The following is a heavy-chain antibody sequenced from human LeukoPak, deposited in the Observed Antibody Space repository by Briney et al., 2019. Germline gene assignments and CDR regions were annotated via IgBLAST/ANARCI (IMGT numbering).Heavy chain of an antibody. CDR1: GFTFSSYA. CDR2: ISGSGGST. CDR3: AKPLSVHGSGWYEGYDY. V-gene: IGHV3-23*01. D-gene: IGHD6-19*01. Sequence: GGSLRLSCAASGFTFSSYAMSWVRQAPGKGLEWVSAISGSGGSTYYADSVKGRFTISRDHSKNTLYLQMNSLRAGDTAVYYCAKPLSVHGSGWYEGYDYWGQGTLVTVSS. J-gene: IGHJ4*02.